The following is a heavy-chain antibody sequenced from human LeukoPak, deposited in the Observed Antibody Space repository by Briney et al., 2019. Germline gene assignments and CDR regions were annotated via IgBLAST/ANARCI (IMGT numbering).Heavy chain of an antibody. D-gene: IGHD6-19*01. CDR1: GFSLSTSGVG. CDR2: IYWDGDR. V-gene: IGHV2-5*02. Sequence: SGPTLVNPTQTVTLTCSFSGFSLSTSGVGVGWVRQPPGKALEWLALIYWDGDRRYSPSLESRLIIARDTSKNQVVLKMTNMEPVDTGTYYCVHTSLSRRYASGWADVDWFDPWGPGTLVTVSS. J-gene: IGHJ5*02. CDR3: VHTSLSRRYASGWADVDWFDP.